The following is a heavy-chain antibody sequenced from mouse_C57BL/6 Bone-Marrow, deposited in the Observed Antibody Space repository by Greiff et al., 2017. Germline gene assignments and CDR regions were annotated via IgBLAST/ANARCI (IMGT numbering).Heavy chain of an antibody. CDR1: GYTFTSYW. Sequence: QVQLQQPGAELVRPGTSVKLSCKASGYTFTSYWMHWVKQRPGQGLEWIGVIDPSDSYTNYNQKFKGKATLTVDTSNSTASMQLSSLTSEDSAVYYCARNNYGSSWNWYFDVWGTGTTVTVSS. D-gene: IGHD1-1*01. CDR3: ARNNYGSSWNWYFDV. V-gene: IGHV1-59*01. CDR2: IDPSDSYT. J-gene: IGHJ1*03.